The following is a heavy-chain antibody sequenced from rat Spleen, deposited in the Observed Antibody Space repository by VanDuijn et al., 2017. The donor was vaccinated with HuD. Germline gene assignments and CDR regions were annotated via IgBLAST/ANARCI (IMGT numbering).Heavy chain of an antibody. CDR2: IHYEGSST. J-gene: IGHJ2*01. Sequence: EVQLVESGGGLVQPGGSMKLSCAASGFTFTDYYMAWVRQAPRKGLEWVASIHYEGSSTYYGDSVKGRSTISRDNAKSILYLHMNSLRSEDTATYYCARHRHYFNYWGEGVVVTVSS. V-gene: IGHV5-22*01. CDR1: GFTFTDYY. CDR3: ARHRHYFNY.